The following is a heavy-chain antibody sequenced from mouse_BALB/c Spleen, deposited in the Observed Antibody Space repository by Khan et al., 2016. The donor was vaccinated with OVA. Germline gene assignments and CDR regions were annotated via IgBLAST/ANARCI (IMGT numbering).Heavy chain of an antibody. CDR3: ARDYGSLYWYFDF. D-gene: IGHD1-1*01. V-gene: IGHV3-5*02. CDR2: IYYSGTI. CDR1: GISITTGYYR. J-gene: IGHJ1*01. Sequence: EVQLQESGPGLVKPSQTVSLTCTVTGISITTGYYRWSWIRQFPGNKLVWLGNIYYSGTISYNPFLTSRTTITRDTSKHPFFLEMNSLTAKDTATYYCARDYGSLYWYFDFWGAGTTVTVSS.